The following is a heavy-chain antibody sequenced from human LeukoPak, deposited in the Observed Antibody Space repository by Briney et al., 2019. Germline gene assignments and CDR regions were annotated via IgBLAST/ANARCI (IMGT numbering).Heavy chain of an antibody. V-gene: IGHV1-69*01. Sequence: ASVTVSCKASGGTFSSYAISWVRQAPGQGLEWMGGIIPIFGTANYAQKFQGRVTITADESTSTAYMELSSLRSEDTAVYYCARVPRAEWSLYYYYYGMDVWGQGTTVTVSS. J-gene: IGHJ6*02. CDR1: GGTFSSYA. D-gene: IGHD3-3*01. CDR2: IIPIFGTA. CDR3: ARVPRAEWSLYYYYYGMDV.